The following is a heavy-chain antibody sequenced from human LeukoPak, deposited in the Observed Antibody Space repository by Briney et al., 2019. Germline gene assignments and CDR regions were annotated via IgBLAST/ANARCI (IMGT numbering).Heavy chain of an antibody. Sequence: SETLSLTCAVYGGSFSGYYWSWIRQPPGKGLEWIGEINHSGSTNYNPSLKSRVTISVDTSKNQFSLKLSSVTAAGTAVYYCAREGSSNYGNDYWGQGTLVTVSS. CDR2: INHSGST. D-gene: IGHD4-11*01. CDR1: GGSFSGYY. J-gene: IGHJ4*02. V-gene: IGHV4-34*01. CDR3: AREGSSNYGNDY.